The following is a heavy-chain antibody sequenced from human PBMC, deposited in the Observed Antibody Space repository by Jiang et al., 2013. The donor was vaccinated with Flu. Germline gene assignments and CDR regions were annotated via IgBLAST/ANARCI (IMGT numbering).Heavy chain of an antibody. CDR1: GFSLSTSGVG. D-gene: IGHD3-16*02. CDR3: TYSRDYDCLWGSYRCMGKKGYYYYGMDV. Sequence: TFSGFSLSTSGVGVGWIRQPPGKALEWLALIYWDDDKRYSPSLKSRLTITKDTSKNQVVLTMTNMDPVDTATYYCTYSRDYDCLWGSYRCMGKKGYYYYGMDVWGQGTTVTVSS. J-gene: IGHJ6*02. V-gene: IGHV2-5*02. CDR2: IYWDDDK.